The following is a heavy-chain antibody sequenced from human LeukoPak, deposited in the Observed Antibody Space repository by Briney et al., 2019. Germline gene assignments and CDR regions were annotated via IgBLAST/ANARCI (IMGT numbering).Heavy chain of an antibody. D-gene: IGHD1-26*01. Sequence: GSLRLSCAASGFTFSSYAMSWVRQPPGKGLEWIGSIYYSGSTYYNPSLKSRVTISVDTSKNQFSLKLSSVTAADTAVYYCARPSIVGATFDYWGQGTLVTVSS. CDR3: ARPSIVGATFDY. CDR1: GFTFSSYA. J-gene: IGHJ4*02. CDR2: IYYSGST. V-gene: IGHV4-39*01.